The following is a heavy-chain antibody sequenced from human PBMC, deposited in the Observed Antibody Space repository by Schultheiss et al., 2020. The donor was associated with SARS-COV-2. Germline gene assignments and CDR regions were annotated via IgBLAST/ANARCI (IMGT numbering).Heavy chain of an antibody. CDR3: AREVRSSSPPHYFDY. CDR1: GGSISSSSYY. J-gene: IGHJ4*02. V-gene: IGHV4-61*02. Sequence: LRLSCTVSGGSISSSSYYWGWIRQPPGKGLEWIGRIYTSGSTNYNPSLKSRVTMSVDTSKNQFSLKLSSVTAADTAVYYCAREVRSSSPPHYFDYWGQGTLVTVSS. CDR2: IYTSGST. D-gene: IGHD6-6*01.